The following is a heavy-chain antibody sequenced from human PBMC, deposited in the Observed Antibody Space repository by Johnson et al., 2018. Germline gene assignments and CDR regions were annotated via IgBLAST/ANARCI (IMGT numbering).Heavy chain of an antibody. D-gene: IGHD3-3*01. CDR2: ISYDGSNK. Sequence: QVQLVQSGGGVVQPGRSLRLSCAASGFTFSSYGMHWVRQAPGKGLEWVAVISYDGSNKYYADSVKGRFTISRDNSKNTLYLQMNSLRAEDTAVYDCAKAPFGVVLGFPGDVWGKETTVTVSS. V-gene: IGHV3-30*18. J-gene: IGHJ6*04. CDR3: AKAPFGVVLGFPGDV. CDR1: GFTFSSYG.